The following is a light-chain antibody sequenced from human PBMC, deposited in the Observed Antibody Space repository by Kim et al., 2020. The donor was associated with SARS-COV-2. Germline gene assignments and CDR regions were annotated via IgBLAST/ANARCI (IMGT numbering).Light chain of an antibody. CDR1: SSNIGAGYE. CDR2: GNS. Sequence: RVTSTCSGGSSNIGAGYEVHWYQQRPGTAPKHHIYGNSNRPSGVPDRSSGTKSGTAASLAITGLQAEDEADYYHQSYDSSLSGSVFGGGTQLTVL. V-gene: IGLV1-40*01. CDR3: QSYDSSLSGSV. J-gene: IGLJ2*01.